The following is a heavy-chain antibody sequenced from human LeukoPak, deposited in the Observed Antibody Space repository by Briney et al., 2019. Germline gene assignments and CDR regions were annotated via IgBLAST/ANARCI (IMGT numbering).Heavy chain of an antibody. D-gene: IGHD1-26*01. CDR2: INSDGSST. CDR3: ASIVGATTGLDY. CDR1: GFTFSSYW. V-gene: IGHV3-74*01. J-gene: IGHJ4*02. Sequence: GGSLRLSCAASGFTFSSYWMHWVRQAPGKGLVWVSRINSDGSSTSYADSVKGRFTISRDNDKNTLYLQMNSLRAEDTAVYYCASIVGATTGLDYWGQGTLVTVSS.